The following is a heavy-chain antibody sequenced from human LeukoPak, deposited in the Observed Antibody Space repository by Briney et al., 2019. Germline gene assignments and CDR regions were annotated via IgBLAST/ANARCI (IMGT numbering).Heavy chain of an antibody. D-gene: IGHD6-19*01. CDR1: GFTFSSYA. CDR2: ISYDGSNK. V-gene: IGHV3-30*04. CDR3: ARDLGYSSGWYGGSYYFDY. J-gene: IGHJ4*02. Sequence: GGPLRLSCAASGFTFSSYAMHWVRQAPGKGLEWVAVISYDGSNKYYADSVKGRFTISRDNSKNTLYLQMNSLRAEDTAVYYCARDLGYSSGWYGGSYYFDYWGQGTLVTVSS.